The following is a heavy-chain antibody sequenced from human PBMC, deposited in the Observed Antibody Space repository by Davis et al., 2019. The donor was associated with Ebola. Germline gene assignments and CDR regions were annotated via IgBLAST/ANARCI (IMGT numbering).Heavy chain of an antibody. J-gene: IGHJ4*02. V-gene: IGHV3-23*01. D-gene: IGHD2-21*02. CDR2: VSGRATTI. CDR3: AKEEAYCGGDCYGYFDS. CDR1: GFTFGDYA. Sequence: GESLKISCTASGFTFGDYAMSWVRQAPGKGLEWVSVVSGRATTIYYADSVKGRFTISRDNSKNTLYLQMNSLRAEDTALYYCAKEEAYCGGDCYGYFDSWGQGTLVTVSS.